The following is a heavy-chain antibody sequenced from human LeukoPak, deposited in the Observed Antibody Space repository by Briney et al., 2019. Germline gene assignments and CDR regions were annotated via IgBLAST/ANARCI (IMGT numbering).Heavy chain of an antibody. CDR2: IGNDGRMM. CDR1: GFTLSSHP. CDR3: ARDASHFDSSGYFHNYYYGMDV. J-gene: IGHJ6*02. Sequence: GGSLRLSCAASGFTLSSHPMNWVRQAPGKGLEWVSYIGNDGRMMYYADSVKGRFTISRDSAKNSLYLQMNSLGADDTAVYYCARDASHFDSSGYFHNYYYGMDVWGQGTMVTVSS. V-gene: IGHV3-48*03. D-gene: IGHD3-22*01.